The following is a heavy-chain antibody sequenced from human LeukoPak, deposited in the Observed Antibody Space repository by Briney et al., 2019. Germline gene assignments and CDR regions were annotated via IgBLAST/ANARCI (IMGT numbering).Heavy chain of an antibody. CDR1: GGSISGYY. Sequence: SETLSLTCTVSGGSISGYYWSWIRQPPGKGLEWIGYIYYSGSTNYNPSLKSRVTISVDTSKNQFSLKLSSVTAADTAVYYCARGGYSYGYDWFDPWGQGTLVTVSS. J-gene: IGHJ5*02. D-gene: IGHD5-18*01. CDR2: IYYSGST. CDR3: ARGGYSYGYDWFDP. V-gene: IGHV4-59*01.